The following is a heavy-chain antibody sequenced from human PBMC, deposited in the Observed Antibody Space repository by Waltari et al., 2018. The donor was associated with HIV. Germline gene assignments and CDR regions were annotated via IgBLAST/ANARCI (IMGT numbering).Heavy chain of an antibody. CDR2: ISYDGNKK. CDR3: AKTRGGYDLGGDY. D-gene: IGHD5-12*01. J-gene: IGHJ4*02. CDR1: GFTFSNYG. V-gene: IGHV3-30*18. Sequence: QVQLVESGGGVVQPGGSLRISCAASGFTFSNYGIHWVRQAPGKGLEWVGVISYDGNKKYYADSVKGRFTFSRDNSKNTLYLQMNSLRIDDTAVYFCAKTRGGYDLGGDYWGQGTLVTVSS.